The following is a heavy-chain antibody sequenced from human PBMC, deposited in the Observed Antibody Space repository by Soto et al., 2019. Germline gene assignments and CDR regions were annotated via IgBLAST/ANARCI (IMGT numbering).Heavy chain of an antibody. CDR1: GYTFTSYG. V-gene: IGHV1-18*01. Sequence: QVQLVQSGAEVKKPGASVKVSCRASGYTFTSYGISWVRQAPGQGLEWMGWISAYNDKTTYAQKLQGRLTMTTDTSSNTAYMELRSLRYDDTAVYYCARFTGISKWTFDSWGQGTLVTVSS. CDR2: ISAYNDKT. J-gene: IGHJ4*02. D-gene: IGHD1-26*01. CDR3: ARFTGISKWTFDS.